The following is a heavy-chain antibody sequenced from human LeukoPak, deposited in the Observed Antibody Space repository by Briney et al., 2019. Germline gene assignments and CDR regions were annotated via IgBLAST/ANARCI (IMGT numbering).Heavy chain of an antibody. CDR1: GGSISSSTYY. Sequence: RTSETLSLTCTVSGGSISSSTYYWVWIRQPPGKGLEWIASVYYSGSTYYNPSLMSRVTMSVDTSKNQFSLKLTSVTAADTAMYYCASEPKRYRRYYSDTSAYSDPFFDFWGQGTLVTVSS. CDR2: VYYSGST. V-gene: IGHV4-39*07. CDR3: ASEPKRYRRYYSDTSAYSDPFFDF. D-gene: IGHD3-22*01. J-gene: IGHJ4*02.